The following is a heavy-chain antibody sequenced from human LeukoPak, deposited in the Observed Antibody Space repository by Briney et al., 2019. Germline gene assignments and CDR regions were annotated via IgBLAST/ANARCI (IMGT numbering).Heavy chain of an antibody. CDR3: ARDLDDYVWGSYRGPDAFDI. CDR1: GFTFSTNS. J-gene: IGHJ3*02. Sequence: GGSLRLSCAGSGFTFSTNSMNWVRQAPGKGLEWVSSISSGGSYIYYADSVKGRFTISRDNAKNSLYLQMNSLRAEDTAVYYCARDLDDYVWGSYRGPDAFDIWGQGTMVTVSS. V-gene: IGHV3-21*01. CDR2: ISSGGSYI. D-gene: IGHD3-16*02.